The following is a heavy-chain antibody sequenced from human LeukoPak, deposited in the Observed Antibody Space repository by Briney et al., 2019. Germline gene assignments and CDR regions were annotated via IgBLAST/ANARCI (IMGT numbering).Heavy chain of an antibody. J-gene: IGHJ4*02. D-gene: IGHD3-22*01. CDR1: GFTFSSYA. V-gene: IGHV3-23*01. CDR2: ISGSGDNT. Sequence: GGSLRPSCAASGFTFSSYAMSWVRQAPGKGLEWVSGISGSGDNTYYADSVKGRFTISRDNSKNTLYVQVNSLGAEDTAAYYCAKGSYYDSSGSFYFDYWGQGTLVTVSS. CDR3: AKGSYYDSSGSFYFDY.